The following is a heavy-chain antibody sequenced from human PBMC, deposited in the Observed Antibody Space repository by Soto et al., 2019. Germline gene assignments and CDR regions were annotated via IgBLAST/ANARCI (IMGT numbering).Heavy chain of an antibody. CDR3: ALNRYSSSWYYFDY. Sequence: QVQLVQSGAEVKKPGSSVKVSCNASGGTFSSYAISWVRQAPGQGLEWMGGIIPIFGTANYAQKFQGRVTITADESTSTAYMELSSLRSEDTAVYYCALNRYSSSWYYFDYWGQGTLVTVSS. J-gene: IGHJ4*02. CDR2: IIPIFGTA. V-gene: IGHV1-69*01. D-gene: IGHD6-13*01. CDR1: GGTFSSYA.